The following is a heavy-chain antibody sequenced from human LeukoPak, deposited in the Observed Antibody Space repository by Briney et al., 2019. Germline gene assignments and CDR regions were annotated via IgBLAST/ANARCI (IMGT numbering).Heavy chain of an antibody. V-gene: IGHV3-13*01. CDR3: ARGPLGEHAFDI. D-gene: IGHD1-26*01. Sequence: GGSLRLSCAASGFTFSSYDMPWVRQATGKGLEWVSAIGTAGDTYYPGSVKGRFTISRENAKNSLYLQMSSLRAGDTAVYYCARGPLGEHAFDIWGQGTMVTVSS. CDR2: IGTAGDT. J-gene: IGHJ3*02. CDR1: GFTFSSYD.